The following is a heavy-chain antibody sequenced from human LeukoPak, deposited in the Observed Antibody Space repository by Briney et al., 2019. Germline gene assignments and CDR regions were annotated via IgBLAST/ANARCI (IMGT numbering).Heavy chain of an antibody. CDR3: AKDPNYYDSSGYYDY. J-gene: IGHJ4*02. Sequence: GGSLRLSCAASGFTLSSYAMSWVRQGPGKGLEWVSAISVSGNTYHADSVKGRFTISRDNSKNTLYLQMNSLRAEDTAVYYCAKDPNYYDSSGYYDYWGQGTLVTVSS. CDR1: GFTLSSYA. CDR2: ISVSGNT. D-gene: IGHD3-22*01. V-gene: IGHV3-23*01.